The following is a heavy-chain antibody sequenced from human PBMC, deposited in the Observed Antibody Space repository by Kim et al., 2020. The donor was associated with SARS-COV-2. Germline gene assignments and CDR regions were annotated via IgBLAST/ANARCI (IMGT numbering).Heavy chain of an antibody. J-gene: IGHJ4*02. D-gene: IGHD6-19*01. CDR3: ARGDSGWYHY. V-gene: IGHV4-4*07. CDR2: SI. Sequence: SINYNHSLSSAVTMSADTTRNQFSMKLSSVTAADTAVYYCARGDSGWYHYWGQGTLVTVSS.